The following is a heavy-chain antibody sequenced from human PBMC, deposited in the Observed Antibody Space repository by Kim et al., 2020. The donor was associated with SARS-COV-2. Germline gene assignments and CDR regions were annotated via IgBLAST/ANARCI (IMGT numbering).Heavy chain of an antibody. Sequence: ASVKVSCKASGYTFTSYDINWVRQATGQGLEWMGWMNPNSGNTGYAQKFQGRVTMTRNTSISTAYMELSSLRSEDTAVYYCARGHESWYEVGYYYYGMDVWGQGTTVTVSS. V-gene: IGHV1-8*01. CDR3: ARGHESWYEVGYYYYGMDV. J-gene: IGHJ6*02. CDR2: MNPNSGNT. CDR1: GYTFTSYD. D-gene: IGHD6-13*01.